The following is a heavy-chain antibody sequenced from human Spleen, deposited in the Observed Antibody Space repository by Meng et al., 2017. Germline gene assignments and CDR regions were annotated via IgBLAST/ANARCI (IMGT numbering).Heavy chain of an antibody. J-gene: IGHJ3*02. V-gene: IGHV1-69*05. CDR1: GGIFSNSV. D-gene: IGHD3-22*01. Sequence: SVKVSCKAPGGIFSNSVVGWVRQAPGQGLEWMGGINGVFGTTNYAQKFQGRVTITTDDSTGTVYRGLARRTSEDTAVYYCATETLAFSSGYYFRAFDIWGQGTMVTVSS. CDR3: ATETLAFSSGYYFRAFDI. CDR2: INGVFGTT.